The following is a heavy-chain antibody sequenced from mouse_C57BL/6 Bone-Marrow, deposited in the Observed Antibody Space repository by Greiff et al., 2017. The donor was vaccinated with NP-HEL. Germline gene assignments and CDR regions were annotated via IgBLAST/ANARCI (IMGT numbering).Heavy chain of an antibody. D-gene: IGHD1-1*01. V-gene: IGHV1-26*01. J-gene: IGHJ2*01. Sequence: EVQLQQSGPELVKPGASVKISCKASGYTFTDYYMNWVKQSHGKSLEWIGDINPNNGGTSYNQKFKGKATLTVDKSSSTAYMELRSLTSEDSAVYYCARGGEYYGSSCWFDYWGQGTTLTVSS. CDR1: GYTFTDYY. CDR2: INPNNGGT. CDR3: ARGGEYYGSSCWFDY.